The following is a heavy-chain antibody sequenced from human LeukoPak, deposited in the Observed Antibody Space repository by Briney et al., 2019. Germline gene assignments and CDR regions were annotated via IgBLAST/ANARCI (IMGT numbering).Heavy chain of an antibody. Sequence: PSETLSLTCTVSGYSISSGYYWGWIRQPPGKGLEWIGSIYHSGSTYYNPSLKSRVTISVDRPKNQFSLKLSSVTAADTAVYYCARDYYYMDVWGKGTTVTVSS. CDR3: ARDYYYMDV. CDR2: IYHSGST. CDR1: GYSISSGYY. V-gene: IGHV4-38-2*02. J-gene: IGHJ6*03.